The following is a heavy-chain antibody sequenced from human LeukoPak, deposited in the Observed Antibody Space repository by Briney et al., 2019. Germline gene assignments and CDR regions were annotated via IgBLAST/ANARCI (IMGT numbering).Heavy chain of an antibody. CDR3: AKGMTTVTPPDY. CDR2: ISGSGITT. V-gene: IGHV3-23*01. J-gene: IGHJ4*02. CDR1: GFTFSSYA. Sequence: GGSLRLSCAASGFTFSSYAMSWVRQAPGKGLEWVSVISGSGITTYYADSVKGRFTISRDKSKNTLYLQMNSLRAEDTAIYYCAKGMTTVTPPDYWGEGTLVSVCS. D-gene: IGHD4-17*01.